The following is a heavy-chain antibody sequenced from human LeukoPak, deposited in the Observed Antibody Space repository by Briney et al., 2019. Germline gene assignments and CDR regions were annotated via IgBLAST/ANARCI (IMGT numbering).Heavy chain of an antibody. CDR3: ARTVSKVYYDILTGYFDY. V-gene: IGHV4-59*01. CDR1: GGSISSYY. D-gene: IGHD3-9*01. J-gene: IGHJ4*02. CDR2: IYYSGST. Sequence: SETLSLTCTVSGGSISSYYWSWIRQPPGKGLEWIGYIYYSGSTNYNPSLKSRVTISVDTSKNQFSLKLSSVTAADTAVYYCARTVSKVYYDILTGYFDYWGPGTLVTVSS.